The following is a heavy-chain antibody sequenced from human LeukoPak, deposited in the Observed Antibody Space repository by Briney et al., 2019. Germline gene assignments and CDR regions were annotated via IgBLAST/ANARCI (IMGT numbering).Heavy chain of an antibody. CDR2: IYYSGST. J-gene: IGHJ4*02. D-gene: IGHD4-17*01. CDR1: GGSISNYY. CDR3: ARGVYYGDSPY. Sequence: SETLSLTCTVSGGSISNYYWSWIRQPPGKGLEWIGYIYYSGSTYYNPSLKSRVTISVDTSKNQFSLKLSSVTAADTAVYYCARGVYYGDSPYWGQGTLVTVSS. V-gene: IGHV4-59*08.